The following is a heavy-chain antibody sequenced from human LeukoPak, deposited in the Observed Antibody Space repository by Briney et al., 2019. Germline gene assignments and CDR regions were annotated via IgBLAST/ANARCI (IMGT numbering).Heavy chain of an antibody. CDR1: GFTVSSNY. CDR2: IRGSGDPA. CDR3: AKDLSSGTGRGFDH. V-gene: IGHV3-23*01. D-gene: IGHD3/OR15-3a*01. Sequence: PGGSLRLSCAASGFTVSSNYMSWVRQAPNKGLEWVSGIRGSGDPAYYAESVKGRFTVYRDNFRNIVYLQMNSLRAEDTALYYCAKDLSSGTGRGFDHWGQGTLVSVSS. J-gene: IGHJ4*02.